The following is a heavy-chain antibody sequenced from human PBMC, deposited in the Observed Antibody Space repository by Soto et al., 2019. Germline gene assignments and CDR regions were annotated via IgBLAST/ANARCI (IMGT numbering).Heavy chain of an antibody. V-gene: IGHV3-23*01. CDR2: ITRRGDTT. D-gene: IGHD3-10*01. J-gene: IGHJ6*02. CDR1: GFDFSAYA. Sequence: PGGSLRLSCEASGFDFSAYAMSWVRQAPGKGPEWVSAITRRGDTTDYADSVRGRFTISRDNSKKTVYLQMNSLRAEDTAVYYCAKDWTWFGEFIEQDYYYGMDVWGQGTTVTVSS. CDR3: AKDWTWFGEFIEQDYYYGMDV.